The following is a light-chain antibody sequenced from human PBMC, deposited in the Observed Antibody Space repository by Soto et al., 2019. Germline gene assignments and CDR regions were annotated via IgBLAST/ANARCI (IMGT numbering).Light chain of an antibody. V-gene: IGKV1-27*01. CDR3: QNYNSGPWT. Sequence: DIQMTQSPSSLSASVGDRVTITCRASQGISNNLAWYQQKPGKVPKLLIYAASTLQSGVPSRFSGSGSGTDFTLTISSLQPDDVSTYYCQNYNSGPWTFGQGTKVEIK. CDR2: AAS. J-gene: IGKJ1*01. CDR1: QGISNN.